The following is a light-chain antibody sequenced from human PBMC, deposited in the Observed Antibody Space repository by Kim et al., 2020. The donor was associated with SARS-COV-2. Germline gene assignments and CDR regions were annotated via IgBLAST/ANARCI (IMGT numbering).Light chain of an antibody. CDR1: QGIRNN. CDR3: QQHSAWPLT. Sequence: VSPRERATRSCKASQGIRNNYLAWYQQKPGQAPRLLIYSISSRARGVPDRFSGSGSWTDFTLTISSLQSEDSAVYYCQQHSAWPLTFGGGTKVEI. V-gene: IGKV3D-15*01. J-gene: IGKJ4*01. CDR2: SIS.